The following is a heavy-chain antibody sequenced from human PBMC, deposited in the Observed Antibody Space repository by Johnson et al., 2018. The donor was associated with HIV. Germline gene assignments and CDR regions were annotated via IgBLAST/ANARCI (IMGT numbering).Heavy chain of an antibody. D-gene: IGHD6-6*01. CDR1: GYTFSTYA. CDR3: ARVLVATSSSLAFDM. CDR2: ISYDRNNK. J-gene: IGHJ3*02. Sequence: QVQLVESGGGVVQPGRSLRLSCAASGYTFSTYAMHWVRQAPGKGLEWVTVISYDRNNKYYADSVKGRFTVSRDNSKNTLYLQMNSLRPEDTAVYYCARVLVATSSSLAFDMWGQGTMVTVSS. V-gene: IGHV3-30*14.